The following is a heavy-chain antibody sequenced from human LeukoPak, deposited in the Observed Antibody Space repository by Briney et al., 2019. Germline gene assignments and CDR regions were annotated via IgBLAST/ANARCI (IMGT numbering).Heavy chain of an antibody. D-gene: IGHD5-12*01. J-gene: IGHJ4*02. CDR2: ISSSSSYI. CDR3: ARGTRLRQATTAPEAGY. V-gene: IGHV3-21*01. CDR1: GFTFSSYS. Sequence: GESLRLSCAASGFTFSSYSTNWVRQAPGKGLEWVSSISSSSSYIYYADSVKGRFTISRDNAKNSLYLQMNSLRAEDTAVYYCARGTRLRQATTAPEAGYWGQGTLVTVSS.